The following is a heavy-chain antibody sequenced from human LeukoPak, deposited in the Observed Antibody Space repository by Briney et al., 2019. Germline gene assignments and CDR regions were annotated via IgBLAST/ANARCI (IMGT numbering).Heavy chain of an antibody. J-gene: IGHJ5*02. D-gene: IGHD3-3*01. Sequence: SGTLSLTCTVSGGSISSYYWSWIRQPAGEGLEWIGRIFTSGGTNYNPSLKSRVTMSVATYKNQFSLKLSSVTAADTAVYYCARELDSRTFWSGPKGWFDPWGQGTLVTVSS. CDR3: ARELDSRTFWSGPKGWFDP. CDR2: IFTSGGT. CDR1: GGSISSYY. V-gene: IGHV4-4*07.